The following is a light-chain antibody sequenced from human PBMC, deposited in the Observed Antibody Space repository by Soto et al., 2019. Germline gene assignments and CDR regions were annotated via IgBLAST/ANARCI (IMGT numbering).Light chain of an antibody. J-gene: IGKJ2*01. CDR3: QQGLNWPLT. CDR2: SAS. V-gene: IGKV3-15*01. CDR1: QSISTE. Sequence: EIVMTQSPATLSVSPGERATLSCRASQSISTELAWYQQKPGQPPRLLIYSASTRATGVPARFTCSGSGSEFTLTISGLQSEDFAVYYCQQGLNWPLTFGQGTRLEI.